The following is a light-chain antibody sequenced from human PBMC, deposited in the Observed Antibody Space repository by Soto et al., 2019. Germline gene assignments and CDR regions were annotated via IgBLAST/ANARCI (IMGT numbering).Light chain of an antibody. CDR3: QAWDSSTAV. V-gene: IGLV3-1*01. Sequence: SYELTQPPSVSVSPGQTASITCSGAKLGDKYACWYQQKPGQSPVLVIYQDSKRPSGIPERFSGSNSGNTATLTICGTQAMDEADYYCQAWDSSTAVFGGGTKVTVL. J-gene: IGLJ2*01. CDR1: KLGDKY. CDR2: QDS.